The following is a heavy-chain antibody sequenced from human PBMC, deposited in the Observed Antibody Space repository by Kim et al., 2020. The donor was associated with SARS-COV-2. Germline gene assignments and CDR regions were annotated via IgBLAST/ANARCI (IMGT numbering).Heavy chain of an antibody. CDR2: INHSGST. Sequence: SETLSLTCAVYGGSFSGYYWSWIRQPPGKGLEWIGEINHSGSTNYNPSLKSRVTISVDTSKNQFSLKLSSVTAADTAVYYCARGSPVAGLDYWGQGTLVTVSS. CDR3: ARGSPVAGLDY. CDR1: GGSFSGYY. D-gene: IGHD6-19*01. V-gene: IGHV4-34*01. J-gene: IGHJ4*02.